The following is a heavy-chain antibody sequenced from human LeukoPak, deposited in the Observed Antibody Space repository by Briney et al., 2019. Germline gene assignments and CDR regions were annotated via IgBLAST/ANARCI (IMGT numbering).Heavy chain of an antibody. D-gene: IGHD3-10*01. Sequence: GSLRLSCAASGFTFSSYAMSWVRQPPGKGLEWIGSIYNSGSTYNNPSLKSRVTISVDTSKNQFSLKLRSLTAADTAVYYCARDRGEEIGSGSYFDYWGQGSLVTVSS. J-gene: IGHJ4*02. CDR2: IYNSGST. CDR1: GFTFSSYA. CDR3: ARDRGEEIGSGSYFDY. V-gene: IGHV4-38-2*02.